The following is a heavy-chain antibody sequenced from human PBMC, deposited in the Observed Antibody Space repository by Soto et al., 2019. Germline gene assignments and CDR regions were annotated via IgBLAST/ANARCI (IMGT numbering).Heavy chain of an antibody. D-gene: IGHD1-1*01. V-gene: IGHV5-51*01. CDR1: GYSFTSHW. CDR3: ARGNDREPDAFDI. Sequence: HGESLKISCKGSGYSFTSHWIGWVRQMPGKGLEWMGIIYPGDSDTRYSPSFQGQVTISADKSISTAYLQWSSLKASDTAMYYCARGNDREPDAFDIWGQGTMVTVSS. CDR2: IYPGDSDT. J-gene: IGHJ3*02.